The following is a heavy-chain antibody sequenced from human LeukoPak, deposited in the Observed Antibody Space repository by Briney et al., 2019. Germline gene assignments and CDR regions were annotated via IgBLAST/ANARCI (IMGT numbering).Heavy chain of an antibody. CDR1: GFIVSSRY. V-gene: IGHV3-53*01. Sequence: GGSLRLSCAASGFIVSSRYMSWVRQAPGKGLEWVSAIYSGVGTNYADSVKGRFTISRDNSRNTLYLQMNSLSAEDTAVYYCVRAENGMDVWGRGTAVTVS. J-gene: IGHJ6*02. CDR3: VRAENGMDV. CDR2: IYSGVGT.